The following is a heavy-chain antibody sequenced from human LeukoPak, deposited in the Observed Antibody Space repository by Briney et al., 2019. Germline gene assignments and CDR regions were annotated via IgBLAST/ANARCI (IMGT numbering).Heavy chain of an antibody. V-gene: IGHV3-30*18. D-gene: IGHD2-15*01. CDR2: ISYDGSNK. CDR1: GFTFSSYG. CDR3: AKLPVGYCSGGSCRNYYYMDV. Sequence: GGSLRLSCAASGFTFSSYGMHWVRQAPGKGLEWVAVISYDGSNKYYADSVKGRFTISRDNSKNTLYLQMNSLRAEDTAVYYCAKLPVGYCSGGSCRNYYYMDVWGKGTTVTVSS. J-gene: IGHJ6*03.